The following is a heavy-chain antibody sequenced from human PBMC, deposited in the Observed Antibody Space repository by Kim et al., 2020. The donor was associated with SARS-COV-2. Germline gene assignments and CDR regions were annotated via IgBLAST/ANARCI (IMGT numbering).Heavy chain of an antibody. Sequence: SETLSLTCTVSGGSISSYYWSWIRQPPGKGLEWIGYIYYSGSTNYNPSLKSRVTISVDTSKNQFSLKLSSVTAADTAVYYCARAAAAGTLEFDYWGQGTLVTVSS. V-gene: IGHV4-59*13. CDR3: ARAAAAGTLEFDY. D-gene: IGHD6-13*01. J-gene: IGHJ4*02. CDR2: IYYSGST. CDR1: GGSISSYY.